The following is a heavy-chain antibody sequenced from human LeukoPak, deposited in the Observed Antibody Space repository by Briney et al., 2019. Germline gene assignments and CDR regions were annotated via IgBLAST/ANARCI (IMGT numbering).Heavy chain of an antibody. D-gene: IGHD3-9*01. J-gene: IGHJ5*02. CDR3: ATVGTIFPDDNWFDT. CDR2: INPKGGGT. CDR1: AYGFTAYY. V-gene: IGHV1-2*02. Sequence: ASVKVSCKASAYGFTAYYMHWVRQAPGQGLEWMGWINPKGGGTNYAQKFQGRVTMTGDTSISTAYMELSRLRSDDPAVYYCATVGTIFPDDNWFDTWGQGTRVTVSS.